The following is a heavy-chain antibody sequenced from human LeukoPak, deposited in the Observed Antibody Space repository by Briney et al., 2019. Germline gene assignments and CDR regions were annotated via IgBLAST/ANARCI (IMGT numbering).Heavy chain of an antibody. CDR3: ARRYYDSSAFDY. CDR2: IGSSGTNI. V-gene: IGHV3-48*04. CDR1: GFTFNTYS. J-gene: IGHJ4*02. D-gene: IGHD3-22*01. Sequence: GGSLRLSCAASGFTFNTYSMNWVRQAPGKGLEWISYIGSSGTNIKYPDSVKGRFTISRDNAKNSLYLQMNSLRAEDTAVYYCARRYYDSSAFDYWGQGTLVTVSS.